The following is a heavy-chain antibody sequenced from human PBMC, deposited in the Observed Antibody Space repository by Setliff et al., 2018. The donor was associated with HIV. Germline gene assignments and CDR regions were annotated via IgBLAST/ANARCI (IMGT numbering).Heavy chain of an antibody. CDR2: VYSTGST. CDR1: GDSINNYY. V-gene: IGHV4-59*01. Sequence: SETLSLTCTVSGDSINNYYWSWIRQPPGKGLEWIGYVYSTGSTNSKSSLKSRVTISVDTSKNQFSLKLSSVTAADTAVYYCARAYTIFGVVTLYYWGQGTLVTVSS. D-gene: IGHD3-3*01. J-gene: IGHJ4*02. CDR3: ARAYTIFGVVTLYY.